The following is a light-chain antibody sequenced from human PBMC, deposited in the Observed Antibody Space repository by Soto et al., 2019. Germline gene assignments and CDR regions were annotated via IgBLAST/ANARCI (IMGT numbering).Light chain of an antibody. CDR3: SAYTARSTLV. V-gene: IGLV2-14*01. CDR2: EVS. CDR1: SSDVGGYNF. Sequence: QSALTQPASVSGSPGQSITISCTGTSSDVGGYNFVSWYQQHPGKAPKLMIYEVSYRPSGISSRFSGSRSGNTASLTISGLQPEDEGDYYCSAYTARSTLVFGGGTKVTVL. J-gene: IGLJ3*02.